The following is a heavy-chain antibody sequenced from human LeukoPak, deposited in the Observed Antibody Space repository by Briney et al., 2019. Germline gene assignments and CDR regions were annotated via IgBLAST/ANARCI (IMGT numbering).Heavy chain of an antibody. CDR3: ARDPPWFDP. CDR2: ISSSGSTI. J-gene: IGHJ5*02. CDR1: GFTFSDYY. V-gene: IGHV3-11*01. Sequence: GGSLRLSCAASGFTFSDYYMSWIRQAPGKGLEWVSYISSSGSTIYYADSVKGRFTISRDNSRNTLYLQVDSLRAEDTAIYYCARDPPWFDPWGQGTLVAVSS.